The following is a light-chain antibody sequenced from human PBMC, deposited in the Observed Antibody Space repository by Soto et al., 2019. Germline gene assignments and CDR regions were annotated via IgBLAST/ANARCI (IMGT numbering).Light chain of an antibody. J-gene: IGKJ1*01. CDR3: HQRQSWPRT. CDR2: GAS. V-gene: IGKV3D-15*01. CDR1: QSVSSN. Sequence: EIVMTQSPATLSVYPGERATLSCRASQSVSSNLAWYQQKPGQAPRLLIYGASTRAAGIPARFSGSGSETDFTLTISDVEPEDFAVYYCHQRQSWPRTFGQGTKVDIK.